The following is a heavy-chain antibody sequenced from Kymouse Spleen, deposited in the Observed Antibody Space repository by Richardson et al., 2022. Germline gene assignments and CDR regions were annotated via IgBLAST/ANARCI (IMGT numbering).Heavy chain of an antibody. V-gene: IGHV4-39*01. D-gene: IGHD4-11,IGHD4-11*01. CDR1: GGSISSSSYY. CDR3: ARQGDSTVTDYYGMDV. CDR2: IYYSGST. Sequence: QLQLQESGPGLVKPSETLSLTCTVSGGSISSSSYYWGWIRQPPGKGLEWIGSIYYSGSTYYNPSLKSRVTISVDTSKNQFSLKLSSVTAADTAVYYCARQGDSTVTDYYGMDVWGQGTTVTVSS. J-gene: IGHJ6*02.